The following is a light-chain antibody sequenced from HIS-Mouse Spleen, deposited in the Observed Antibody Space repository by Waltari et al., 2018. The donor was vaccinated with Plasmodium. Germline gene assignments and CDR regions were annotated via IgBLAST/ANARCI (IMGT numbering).Light chain of an antibody. CDR3: SSYTSSSTPYV. J-gene: IGLJ1*01. V-gene: IGLV2-14*01. CDR1: SSDVGGYHY. CDR2: EVS. Sequence: QSALTQPASVSGSPGQSITISCTGTSSDVGGYHYVSWYQQHPGKAPKRLIYEVSNRPSGVSNRFSGSKSGNTASLTISGLQAEDEADYYCSSYTSSSTPYVFGTGTKVTVL.